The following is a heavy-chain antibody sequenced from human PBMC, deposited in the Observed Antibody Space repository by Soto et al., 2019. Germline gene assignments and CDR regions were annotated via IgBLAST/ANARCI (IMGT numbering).Heavy chain of an antibody. V-gene: IGHV6-1*01. D-gene: IGHD3-3*02. CDR3: VRRQHSEFDS. CDR2: TYYRSKWSS. J-gene: IGHJ4*02. Sequence: QVQLRQSGPGLVKPSQTLLLTCAISGDSVSRNGVAWNWIRQSPSRGLEWLGRTYYRSKWSSDYAVALKCRTTINPATSKSQVALQLNSGTREDTAVYYCVRRQHSEFDSWGQGTLVTVSS. CDR1: GDSVSRNGVA.